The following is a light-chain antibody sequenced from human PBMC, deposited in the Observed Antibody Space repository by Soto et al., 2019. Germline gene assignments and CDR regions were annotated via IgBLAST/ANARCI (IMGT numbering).Light chain of an antibody. CDR1: QSINSKS. Sequence: EIVLTQSPGTLSLSPGEGATVSCRVSQSINSKSLVWYQRKFGQAPRLLIYNTSSRATGIPDRFSGSGSGTDFTLSISRLEPEDFAVYYCQHYGGSFIFVPWTKVDFK. J-gene: IGKJ3*01. V-gene: IGKV3-20*01. CDR2: NTS. CDR3: QHYGGSFI.